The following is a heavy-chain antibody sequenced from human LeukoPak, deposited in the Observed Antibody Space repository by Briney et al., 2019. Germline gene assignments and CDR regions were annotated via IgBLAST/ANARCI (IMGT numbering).Heavy chain of an antibody. CDR1: GFTFSTYA. J-gene: IGHJ4*02. CDR3: AKRSYGYCDY. V-gene: IGHV3-23*01. CDR2: ISGSGSNT. D-gene: IGHD5-18*01. Sequence: GGSLRLSCAASGFTFSTYAMSWVRQAPGKGLEWVSTISGSGSNTYFVDSVKGRLTISRDNSKNTLYLQMNSLRAEDTAVYYCAKRSYGYCDYWGQGTLVTVSS.